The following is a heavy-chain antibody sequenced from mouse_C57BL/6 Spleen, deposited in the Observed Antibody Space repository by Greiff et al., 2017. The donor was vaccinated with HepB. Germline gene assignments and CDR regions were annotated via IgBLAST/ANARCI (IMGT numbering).Heavy chain of an antibody. Sequence: EVQLQQSGPELVKPGASVKISCKASGYTFTDYYMNWVKQSHGKSLEWIGDINPNNGGTSYNQKFKGKATLTVDKSSSTAYMELRSLTSEDSAVYYCARGFWDDYWGQGTTLTVSS. D-gene: IGHD4-1*01. V-gene: IGHV1-26*01. J-gene: IGHJ2*01. CDR2: INPNNGGT. CDR3: ARGFWDDY. CDR1: GYTFTDYY.